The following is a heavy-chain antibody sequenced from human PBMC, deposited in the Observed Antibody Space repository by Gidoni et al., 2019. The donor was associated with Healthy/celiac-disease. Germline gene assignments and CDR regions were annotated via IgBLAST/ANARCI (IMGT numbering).Heavy chain of an antibody. Sequence: QVQLVQSGAEVKKPGASVKVSCKASGYTFTSYDINWVRQATGQGLEWLGWMNPNSGNTGYAQKFQGRVTMTRNTSISTAYMELSSLRSEDTAGYYCARGADFWSGVYYYYMDVWGKGTTVTVSS. CDR1: GYTFTSYD. V-gene: IGHV1-8*01. CDR3: ARGADFWSGVYYYYMDV. D-gene: IGHD3-3*01. CDR2: MNPNSGNT. J-gene: IGHJ6*03.